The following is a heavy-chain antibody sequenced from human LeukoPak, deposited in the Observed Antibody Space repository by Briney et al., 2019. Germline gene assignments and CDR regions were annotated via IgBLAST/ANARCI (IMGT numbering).Heavy chain of an antibody. J-gene: IGHJ6*02. D-gene: IGHD2/OR15-2a*01. CDR2: ISGSGMLT. CDR3: ARAEYCYYCGMDV. CDR1: GFSFGSYA. V-gene: IGHV3-23*01. Sequence: PGGSLRLSCATSGFSFGSYAMSWVRQAPGKGLEWVSSISGSGMLTYYADSVKGRFTISRDNSKNTLYLQMNSLRAEDTAVYYCARAEYCYYCGMDVWGQGTTVIVSS.